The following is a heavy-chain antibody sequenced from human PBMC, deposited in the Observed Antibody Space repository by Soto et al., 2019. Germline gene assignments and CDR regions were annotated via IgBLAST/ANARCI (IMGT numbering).Heavy chain of an antibody. CDR2: IYFSGST. V-gene: IGHV4-59*01. Sequence: SETLSLTCTVSGGSISSYYWSWIRQPPGKGLEWIGYIYFSGSTNYNPSLKSRVTISVATSKNQFSLKLSSVTAADTAVYYCASVLKVGRIYYFDYWGQGTLVTVSS. J-gene: IGHJ4*02. D-gene: IGHD2-8*01. CDR3: ASVLKVGRIYYFDY. CDR1: GGSISSYY.